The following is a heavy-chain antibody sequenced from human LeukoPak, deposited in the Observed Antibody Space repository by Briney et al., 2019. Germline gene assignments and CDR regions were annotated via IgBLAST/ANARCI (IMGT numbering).Heavy chain of an antibody. Sequence: SVKVSCKASGGTFSSYAISWVRQAPGQGLEWMGGIIPIFGTANYAQKFQGRVTITADESTSTAYMELSSLRYEDTAVYYCASCSSTSCSDAFDIWGQGTMVTVSS. CDR3: ASCSSTSCSDAFDI. CDR2: IIPIFGTA. V-gene: IGHV1-69*01. CDR1: GGTFSSYA. D-gene: IGHD2-2*01. J-gene: IGHJ3*02.